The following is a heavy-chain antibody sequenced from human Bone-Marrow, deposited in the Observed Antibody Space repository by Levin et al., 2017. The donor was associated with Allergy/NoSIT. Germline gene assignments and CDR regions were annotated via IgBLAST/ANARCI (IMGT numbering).Heavy chain of an antibody. Sequence: ASVKVSCKASGYTFTTHYFHWVRQAPGQGLEWMGYINPNSGGAQYAQSFQGRVTMTRDTSISTAYMELSSLTSDDTAVYYCARGGGRYSYDYWGQGTLVTVSS. CDR1: GYTFTTHY. CDR2: INPNSGGA. J-gene: IGHJ4*02. D-gene: IGHD1-26*01. CDR3: ARGGGRYSYDY. V-gene: IGHV1-2*02.